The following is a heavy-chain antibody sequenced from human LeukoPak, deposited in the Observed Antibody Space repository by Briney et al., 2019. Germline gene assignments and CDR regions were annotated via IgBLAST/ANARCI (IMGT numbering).Heavy chain of an antibody. Sequence: LPGGSLRLSCAASGFTFSSYWMHWVRQAPGKGLVWVSRINSDGSSTNYADSVKGRFTVSRDNAKNTLYLQMNSLRAEDTAVYYCAGSLSGYSFGPRGQGTLVTVSS. CDR2: INSDGSST. CDR3: AGSLSGYSFGP. J-gene: IGHJ4*02. V-gene: IGHV3-74*01. D-gene: IGHD5-18*01. CDR1: GFTFSSYW.